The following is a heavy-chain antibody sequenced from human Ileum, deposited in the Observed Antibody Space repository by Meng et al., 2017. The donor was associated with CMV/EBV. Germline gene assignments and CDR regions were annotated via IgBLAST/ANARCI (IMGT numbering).Heavy chain of an antibody. J-gene: IGHJ4*02. D-gene: IGHD3-10*01. Sequence: QVQLKESDPGLVKPSETLSLTCSVSGGSISSYYWSWIRQAPGKGLEWIGYVYSTGSTNYSPSLRSRVTISVDTSRNQFSLRLSSVTAADTAVYYCARTGRFGSYYFDYWGQGTLVTVSS. V-gene: IGHV4-59*01. CDR2: VYSTGST. CDR1: GGSISSYY. CDR3: ARTGRFGSYYFDY.